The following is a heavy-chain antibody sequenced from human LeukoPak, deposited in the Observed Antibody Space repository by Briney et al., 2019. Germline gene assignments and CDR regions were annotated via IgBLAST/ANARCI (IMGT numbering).Heavy chain of an antibody. Sequence: PSETLSLTCTVSGGSISSGSYYWSWIRQPAGKGLEWIGRIYTSGSTNYNPSLKSRVTISVDTSKNQFSLKLSSVTAADTAVYYCARDEAELDGYYYYMDVWGKGTTVTISS. CDR3: ARDEAELDGYYYYMDV. D-gene: IGHD2-2*03. J-gene: IGHJ6*03. CDR1: GGSISSGSYY. V-gene: IGHV4-61*02. CDR2: IYTSGST.